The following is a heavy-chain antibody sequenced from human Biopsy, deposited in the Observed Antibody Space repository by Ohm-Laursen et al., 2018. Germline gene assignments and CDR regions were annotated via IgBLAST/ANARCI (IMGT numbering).Heavy chain of an antibody. J-gene: IGHJ4*02. V-gene: IGHV4-34*08. Sequence: SETLSLTCAVFGKTFSDYQWRWIRQPPGKGLEWIGQINQAGTTNYNPSLKSRVSISADASKYEFSLRLTYVTAADTAVYLCGNEVHGRDYWGLGAQVTGSS. CDR1: GKTFSDYQ. CDR3: GNEVHGRDY. D-gene: IGHD2-15*01. CDR2: INQAGTT.